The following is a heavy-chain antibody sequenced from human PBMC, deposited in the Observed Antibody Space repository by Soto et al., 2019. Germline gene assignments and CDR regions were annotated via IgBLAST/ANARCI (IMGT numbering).Heavy chain of an antibody. CDR2: INGDGRTT. J-gene: IGHJ1*01. CDR1: GLTFNNYW. D-gene: IGHD3-16*01. Sequence: EVQLVESGGGLVQPGGSLRLSCTASGLTFNNYWMHWVRQAPGKGPVWVSRINGDGRTTNYADSVRGRFTISRDNAKNAEYQQMNSLRAEDTAVYYCAGGDYVVVGTLYLTEHWGQGSLVTVSS. V-gene: IGHV3-74*01. CDR3: AGGDYVVVGTLYLTEH.